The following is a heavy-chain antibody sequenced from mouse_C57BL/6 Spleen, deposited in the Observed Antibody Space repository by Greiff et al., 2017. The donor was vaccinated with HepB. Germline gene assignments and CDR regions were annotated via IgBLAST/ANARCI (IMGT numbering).Heavy chain of an antibody. CDR3: AREDMDGDY. CDR1: GFTFSSYA. Sequence: EVQVVESGGGLVKPGGSLKLSCAASGFTFSSYAMSWVRQTPEKRLEWVATISDGGSYTYYPDNVKGRFTISRDNAKNNLYLQMSHLKSEDTAMYYCAREDMDGDYWGQGTSVTVSS. V-gene: IGHV5-4*01. J-gene: IGHJ4*01. D-gene: IGHD1-1*02. CDR2: ISDGGSYT.